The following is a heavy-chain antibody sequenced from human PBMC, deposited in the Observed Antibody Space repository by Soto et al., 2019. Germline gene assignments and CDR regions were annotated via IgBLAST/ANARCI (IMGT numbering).Heavy chain of an antibody. D-gene: IGHD1-26*01. Sequence: QVQLVQSGAEVKKPGSSVKVSCKASGGTFSSYAISWVRQAPGQGLEWMGGIIPIFGTANYAQKFQGRVTITADEATSTAYMELSSLRSEDTAVYYGARDPSSWGAFDYWGQGTLVTVSS. CDR2: IIPIFGTA. J-gene: IGHJ4*02. V-gene: IGHV1-69*12. CDR1: GGTFSSYA. CDR3: ARDPSSWGAFDY.